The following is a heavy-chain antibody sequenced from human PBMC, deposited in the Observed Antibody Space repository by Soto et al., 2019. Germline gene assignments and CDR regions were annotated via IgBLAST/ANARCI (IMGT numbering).Heavy chain of an antibody. V-gene: IGHV1-69*01. CDR1: GGTPSNSA. CDR3: AGGLRVVVGRRAYFGMDV. D-gene: IGHD3-22*01. Sequence: QVHLLLQSGAEVKKPGSSVKVSCKASGGTPSNSAISWVRQAPGQGLEWMGGIIPVFGLVKYAQNFQGRVTITANESTNTAYVELSSLRPEDTAVYYCAGGLRVVVGRRAYFGMDVWGQGTTVTVSS. J-gene: IGHJ6*02. CDR2: IIPVFGLV.